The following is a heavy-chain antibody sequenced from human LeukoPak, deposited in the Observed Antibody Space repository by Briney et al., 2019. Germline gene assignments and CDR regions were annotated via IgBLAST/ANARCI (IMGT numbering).Heavy chain of an antibody. Sequence: SETLSLTCTVSGGSISSYYWTWIRQPPGKGLEWIGYIHYSGSTNYNPSLKSRVTISVDTSNNQFSLKLSSVTTADTAVYYCARGGSIVGATPHDAFDIWGQGTLVTVSS. D-gene: IGHD1-26*01. CDR3: ARGGSIVGATPHDAFDI. CDR1: GGSISSYY. CDR2: IHYSGST. J-gene: IGHJ3*02. V-gene: IGHV4-59*01.